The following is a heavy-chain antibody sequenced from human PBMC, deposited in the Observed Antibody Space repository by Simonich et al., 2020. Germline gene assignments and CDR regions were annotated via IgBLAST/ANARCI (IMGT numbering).Heavy chain of an antibody. CDR2: INPNRGGT. V-gene: IGHV1-2*06. CDR1: GYTFTGYY. J-gene: IGHJ6*02. D-gene: IGHD3-10*01. Sequence: GAEVKKPGASVKVSCKASGYTFTGYYMHWVRQAPGQGLEWMGRINPNRGGTNYAQKFQGRVTMTRDTSISTAYMELSRLRSDDTAVYYCARVPGIYYYSGMDVWGQGTTVTVSS. CDR3: ARVPGIYYYSGMDV.